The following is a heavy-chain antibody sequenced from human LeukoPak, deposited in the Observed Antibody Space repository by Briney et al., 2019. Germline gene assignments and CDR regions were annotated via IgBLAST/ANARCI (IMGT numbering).Heavy chain of an antibody. CDR3: ASHSSSWLRFDY. CDR1: GGSISSYY. Sequence: SETLSLTCNVSGGSISSYYWSWIRQPPGKGLEWIGYIYYSGSTNYNPSLKSRVTMSVDTSKSQFSLKLSSVTAADTAVYYCASHSSSWLRFDYWGQGTLVTVSP. J-gene: IGHJ4*02. D-gene: IGHD6-13*01. CDR2: IYYSGST. V-gene: IGHV4-59*08.